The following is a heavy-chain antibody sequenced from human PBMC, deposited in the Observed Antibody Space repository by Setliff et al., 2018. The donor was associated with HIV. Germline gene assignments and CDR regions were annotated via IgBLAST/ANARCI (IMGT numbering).Heavy chain of an antibody. CDR2: ISYSGLP. Sequence: LSLPFPVSGGSLSRSSWRWLRPPPGTGLEWIGSISYSGLPPSNPSLKSRVPMSVDTSKNQFSLKLSAVTAADTAVYYCAIHPCSGGSCPDAFDILGQGTMVTVSS. D-gene: IGHD2-15*01. CDR1: GGSLSRSS. CDR3: AIHPCSGGSCPDAFDI. V-gene: IGHV4-59*08. J-gene: IGHJ3*02.